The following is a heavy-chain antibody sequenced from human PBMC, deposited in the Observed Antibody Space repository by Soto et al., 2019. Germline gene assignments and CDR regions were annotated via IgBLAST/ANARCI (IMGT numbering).Heavy chain of an antibody. Sequence: QVQLVESGGGVVQPGRSLRLSCAASGFTFSSYAMHWVRQAPGKGLEWVAVISYDGSNKYYADYVKVRFTISRDNSKNTLDLQMNSLRAENSAVYYCARDHPSYYYDSSGYPLVTYYFDYLGQGTLVTVSS. CDR1: GFTFSSYA. V-gene: IGHV3-30-3*01. CDR3: ARDHPSYYYDSSGYPLVTYYFDY. J-gene: IGHJ4*02. CDR2: ISYDGSNK. D-gene: IGHD3-22*01.